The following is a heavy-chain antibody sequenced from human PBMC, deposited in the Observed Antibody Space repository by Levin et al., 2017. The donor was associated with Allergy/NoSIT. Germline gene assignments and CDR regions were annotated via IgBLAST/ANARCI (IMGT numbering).Heavy chain of an antibody. CDR3: ARALGYCSGGSCY. D-gene: IGHD2-15*01. J-gene: IGHJ4*02. CDR2: INPNSGGT. Sequence: ASVKVSCKASGYTFTGYYMHWVRQAPGQGLEWMGWINPNSGGTNYAQKFQGRVTMTRDTSISTAYMELSRLRSDDTAVYYCARALGYCSGGSCYWGQGTLVTVSS. CDR1: GYTFTGYY. V-gene: IGHV1-2*02.